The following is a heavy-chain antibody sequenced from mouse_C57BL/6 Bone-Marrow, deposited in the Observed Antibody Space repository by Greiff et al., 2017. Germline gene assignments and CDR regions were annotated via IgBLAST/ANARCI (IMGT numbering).Heavy chain of an antibody. Sequence: EVKLQESGGDLVKPEGSLTLSCASSGFTFSSYGIPLVRQTPDKRLEWVVTISSGGSYPYYPDSVKGRFTISSDNAKNTLYLQMSSLKSEDTAMYYCADGYPWFAYWGQGTLVTVSA. J-gene: IGHJ3*01. V-gene: IGHV5-6*01. CDR3: ADGYPWFAY. D-gene: IGHD2-3*01. CDR2: ISSGGSYP. CDR1: GFTFSSYG.